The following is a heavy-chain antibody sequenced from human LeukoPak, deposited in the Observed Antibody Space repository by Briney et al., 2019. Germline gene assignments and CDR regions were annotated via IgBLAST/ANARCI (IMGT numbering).Heavy chain of an antibody. D-gene: IGHD2-2*02. CDR3: ARVLRGPAAIGNNWFDP. CDR2: IYYSGSP. CDR1: GGSISSGDYY. V-gene: IGHV4-30-4*08. J-gene: IGHJ5*02. Sequence: PSETLSLTCTVSGGSISSGDYYWSWIRQPPGKGLEWIGYIYYSGSPYYNPSLKSRVTISVDTSKNQLSLKLSSVTAADTAVYYCARVLRGPAAIGNNWFDPWGQGTLVTVSS.